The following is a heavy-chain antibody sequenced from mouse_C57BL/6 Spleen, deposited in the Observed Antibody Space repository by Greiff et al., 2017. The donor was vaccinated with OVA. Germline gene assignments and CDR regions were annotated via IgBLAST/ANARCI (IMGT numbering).Heavy chain of an antibody. CDR3: ARQITTVVEDWYFDV. V-gene: IGHV3-6*01. J-gene: IGHJ1*03. D-gene: IGHD1-1*01. CDR2: ISYDGSN. Sequence: EVKLQESGPGLVKPSQSLSLTCSVTGYSITSGYYWTWIRQFPGNKLEWMGYISYDGSNNYNPSLKNRISITRDTSKNQFFLKLNSVTTEDTATYYCARQITTVVEDWYFDVWGTGTTVTVSS. CDR1: GYSITSGYY.